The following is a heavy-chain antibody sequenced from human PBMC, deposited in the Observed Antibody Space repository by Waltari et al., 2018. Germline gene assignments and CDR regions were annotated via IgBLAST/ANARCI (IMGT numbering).Heavy chain of an antibody. J-gene: IGHJ5*02. CDR3: ARHCAGDSSGSAWFDP. CDR2: IYPGYSET. CDR1: GYSFTSYW. Sequence: EVQLVQSGAEVKKPGESLKISCKGSGYSFTSYWIGWVRQMPGKGLEWMGIIYPGYSETRYSPSFQGHVTISADKSISTAYLQWSSLKASDTAMYYCARHCAGDSSGSAWFDPWGQGTLVTVSS. D-gene: IGHD3-22*01. V-gene: IGHV5-51*01.